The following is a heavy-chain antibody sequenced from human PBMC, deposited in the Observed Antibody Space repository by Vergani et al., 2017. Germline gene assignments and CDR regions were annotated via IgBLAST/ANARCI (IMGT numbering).Heavy chain of an antibody. CDR2: IISILGIA. CDR1: GGPFSSYT. D-gene: IGHD3-10*01. J-gene: IGHJ5*02. CDR3: AGGFGFGELFGNWFDP. V-gene: IGHV1-69*02. Sequence: QVQLVQSGAEVKKPGSSVKVSCKASGGPFSSYTISWVRQAPGQGLEWMGRIISILGIANYAQKFQGRVTITAAKYTSTAYMELSSLRSEDTTVYYCAGGFGFGELFGNWFDPWGQRTLVTVSS.